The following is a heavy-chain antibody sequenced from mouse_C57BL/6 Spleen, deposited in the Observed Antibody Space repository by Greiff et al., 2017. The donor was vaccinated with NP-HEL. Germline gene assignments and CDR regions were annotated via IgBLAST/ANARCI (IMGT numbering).Heavy chain of an antibody. Sequence: QVQLQQPGAELVMPGASVKLSCKASGYTFTSYWMHWVKQRPGQGLEWIGEIDPSDSYTNYNQKFKGKSKLTVDKSSSTAYMQLSSLTSEDSAVYYCARSGRTVNNAMDYWGQGTSVTVSS. D-gene: IGHD1-1*01. CDR3: ARSGRTVNNAMDY. V-gene: IGHV1-69*01. CDR2: IDPSDSYT. CDR1: GYTFTSYW. J-gene: IGHJ4*01.